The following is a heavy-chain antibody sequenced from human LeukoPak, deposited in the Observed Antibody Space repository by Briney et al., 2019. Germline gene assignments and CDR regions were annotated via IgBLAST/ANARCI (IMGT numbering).Heavy chain of an antibody. CDR1: GGSISGYY. V-gene: IGHV4-59*01. D-gene: IGHD6-19*01. CDR2: IYYSGST. Sequence: SETLSLTCTVSGGSISGYYWSWIRQPPGKGLEWIGYIYYSGSTNYNPSLKSRVTISVDTSKNQFSLKLSSVTAADTAVYYCASGIAVAGNDAFDIWGQGTMVTVSS. J-gene: IGHJ3*02. CDR3: ASGIAVAGNDAFDI.